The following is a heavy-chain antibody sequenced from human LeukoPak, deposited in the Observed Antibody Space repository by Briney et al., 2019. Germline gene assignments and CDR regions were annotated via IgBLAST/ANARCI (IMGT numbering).Heavy chain of an antibody. V-gene: IGHV4-4*07. Sequence: SETLSLTCTVSGGSINNYYWSWIRQPAGKGLEWIGRIYSSGSTNYNPSLKSRVTMSVDMSTNQFSLKLNSVTAADTAVYYCARDAAITMVTNNWFDPWGQGTLATVSS. J-gene: IGHJ5*02. D-gene: IGHD3-10*01. CDR2: IYSSGST. CDR3: ARDAAITMVTNNWFDP. CDR1: GGSINNYY.